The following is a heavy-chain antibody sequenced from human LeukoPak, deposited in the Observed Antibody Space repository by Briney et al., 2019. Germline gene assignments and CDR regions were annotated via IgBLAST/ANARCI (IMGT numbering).Heavy chain of an antibody. D-gene: IGHD2-2*03. Sequence: GASVKVSCKASGYTFTSYAISWVRQAPGQGLEWMGGIIPIFGTANYAQKFQGRVTITTDESTSTAYMELSSLRSEDTAVYYCARVGYCSSTSCYDGWFDPWGQGTLVTVSS. CDR1: GYTFTSYA. J-gene: IGHJ5*02. CDR2: IIPIFGTA. V-gene: IGHV1-69*05. CDR3: ARVGYCSSTSCYDGWFDP.